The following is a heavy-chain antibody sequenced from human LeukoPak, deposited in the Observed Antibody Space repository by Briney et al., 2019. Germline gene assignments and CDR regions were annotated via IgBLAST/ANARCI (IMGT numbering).Heavy chain of an antibody. J-gene: IGHJ4*02. D-gene: IGHD5-24*01. V-gene: IGHV4-61*02. CDR3: ARSGWLQFDYFDD. Sequence: SETLSLTCTVSGGSIGSGRYYWNWIRQPAGKGLEWIGRIYTSGSTNYNPSLKSRITISVDTSKNQFSLKLRSVTAADTAVYYCARSGWLQFDYFDDWGQGARVTVSS. CDR1: GGSIGSGRYY. CDR2: IYTSGST.